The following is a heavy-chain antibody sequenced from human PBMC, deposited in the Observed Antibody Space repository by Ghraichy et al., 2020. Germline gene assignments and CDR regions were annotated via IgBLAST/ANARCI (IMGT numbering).Heavy chain of an antibody. CDR2: FISKADGGAR. CDR3: TTTRRGSAGY. V-gene: IGHV3-15*01. J-gene: IGHJ4*02. D-gene: IGHD1-26*01. CDR1: GFTFSDAW. Sequence: GGSLRLSCAASGFTFSDAWMSWVRQAPGKGLEWVGGFISKADGGARDYTAPVRGRFSISRDDSINTLYLQMNSLKTEDTAVYYCTTTRRGSAGYWGQGTLVTVSS.